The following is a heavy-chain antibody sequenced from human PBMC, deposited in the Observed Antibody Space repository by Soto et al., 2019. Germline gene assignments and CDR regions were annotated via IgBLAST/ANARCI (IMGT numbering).Heavy chain of an antibody. CDR2: INGGDGST. CDR3: AKIPIMTSVTHYFDY. CDR1: GFTFSSYA. V-gene: IGHV3-23*01. J-gene: IGHJ4*02. D-gene: IGHD4-17*01. Sequence: EVQLLESGGGLVQPGGSLRLSCAASGFTFSSYAMSWVRQAPGKGLEWVSTINGGDGSTYYGDPVKGRFTISRDDSKNTLYLQMYSLRAEDTAVYYCAKIPIMTSVTHYFDYWGQGTLVTVSS.